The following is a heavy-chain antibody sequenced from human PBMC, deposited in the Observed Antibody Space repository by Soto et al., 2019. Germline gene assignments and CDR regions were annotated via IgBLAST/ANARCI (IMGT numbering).Heavy chain of an antibody. CDR1: VGSISGGDYY. Sequence: PSETLSLTCTFSVGSISGGDYYWSWIRQPPWKGLEWIGYIYYSGSTYYNPSLKSRVTISVDTSKNQFSLKLSSVTAADTAVYYCARLIRYYDFWSGGHPNWFEPWGQGTLVSVSS. CDR3: ARLIRYYDFWSGGHPNWFEP. V-gene: IGHV4-30-4*01. CDR2: IYYSGST. J-gene: IGHJ5*02. D-gene: IGHD3-3*01.